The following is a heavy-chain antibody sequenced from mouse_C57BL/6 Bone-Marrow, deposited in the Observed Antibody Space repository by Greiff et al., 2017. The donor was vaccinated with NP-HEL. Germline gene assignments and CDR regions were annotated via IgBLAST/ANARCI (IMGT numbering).Heavy chain of an antibody. J-gene: IGHJ3*01. D-gene: IGHD2-3*01. CDR1: GYTFTSYG. CDR3: ARERDGYYSWFAY. CDR2: IYPRSGNT. V-gene: IGHV1-81*01. Sequence: QVQLKQSGAELARPGASVKLSCKASGYTFTSYGISWVKQRTGQGLEWIGEIYPRSGNTYYNEKFKGKATLTADKSSSTAYMELRSLTSEDSAVYFCARERDGYYSWFAYWGQGTLVTVSA.